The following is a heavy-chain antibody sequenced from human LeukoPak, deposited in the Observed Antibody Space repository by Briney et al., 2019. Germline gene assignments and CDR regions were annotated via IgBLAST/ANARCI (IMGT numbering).Heavy chain of an antibody. J-gene: IGHJ4*02. D-gene: IGHD5-12*01. CDR3: ATLMRGPTGYSGYGGEDY. CDR1: GFTFSNYA. Sequence: GGSLRLSCVGSGFTFSNYAMTWVRQGQGTGLQWVSAITGSGGSAFHADPVKGRFAISRDNSKNTLYLQLNSLRDEDTAVYYCATLMRGPTGYSGYGGEDYWGQGTLVTVSS. V-gene: IGHV3-23*01. CDR2: ITGSGGSA.